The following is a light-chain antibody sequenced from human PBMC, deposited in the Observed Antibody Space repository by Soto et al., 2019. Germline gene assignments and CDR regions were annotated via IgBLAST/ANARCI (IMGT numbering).Light chain of an antibody. CDR1: QSVNSRY. V-gene: IGKV3-20*01. CDR2: GAS. J-gene: IGKJ5*01. CDR3: QQYGSSPIT. Sequence: EIVLTQSPGTLSLSPGERATLSCRASQSVNSRYLAWYQQKPGQAPGLLIYGASSRATGIPDRFSGSGSGTDFTLTISRLEPEDFAVYSCQQYGSSPITFGQGTRLEIK.